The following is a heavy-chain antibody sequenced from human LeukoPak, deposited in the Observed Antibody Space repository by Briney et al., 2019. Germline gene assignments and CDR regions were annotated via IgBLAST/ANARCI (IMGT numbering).Heavy chain of an antibody. CDR2: ISYDGSNK. J-gene: IGHJ1*01. Sequence: GGSLRLSCAASGFTFSSYGMHWVRQAPGKGLEWVAVISYDGSNKYYADSVKGRFTISRDNSKNTLYLQMNSLRAEDTAVYYCARDRAYYDSSGYDTEYFQHWGQGTLVTVSS. V-gene: IGHV3-30*03. D-gene: IGHD3-22*01. CDR3: ARDRAYYDSSGYDTEYFQH. CDR1: GFTFSSYG.